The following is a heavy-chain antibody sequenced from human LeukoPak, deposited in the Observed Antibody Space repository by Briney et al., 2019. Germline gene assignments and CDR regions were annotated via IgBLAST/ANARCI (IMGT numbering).Heavy chain of an antibody. D-gene: IGHD3-10*01. Sequence: ASVTVSCKASGYTFTGYYMHWVRQAPGQGLEWMGWINPNSGGTNYAQKFQGRATMTRDTSISTAYMELSRLRSDDTAVYYCARAITMVRGVTDYWGQGTLVTVSS. CDR1: GYTFTGYY. CDR3: ARAITMVRGVTDY. J-gene: IGHJ4*02. CDR2: INPNSGGT. V-gene: IGHV1-2*02.